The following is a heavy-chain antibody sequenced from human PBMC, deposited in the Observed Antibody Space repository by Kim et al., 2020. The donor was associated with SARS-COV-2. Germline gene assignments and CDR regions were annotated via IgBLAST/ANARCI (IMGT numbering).Heavy chain of an antibody. D-gene: IGHD2-2*01. V-gene: IGHV3-33*01. CDR1: GFTFSTYG. Sequence: GGSLRLSCAASGFTFSTYGFHWVRQAPGKGLEWVAVVWYDGSKEYYRDSVKGRFTISKDNSRNTVYLQMNSLRVDDTAVYYCARDVWMVNCHTISCSVLDPWGRGTLVTVSS. CDR3: ARDVWMVNCHTISCSVLDP. J-gene: IGHJ5*02. CDR2: VWYDGSKE.